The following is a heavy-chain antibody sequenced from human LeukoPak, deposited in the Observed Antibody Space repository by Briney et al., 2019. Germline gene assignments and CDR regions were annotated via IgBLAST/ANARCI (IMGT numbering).Heavy chain of an antibody. CDR3: TRSPRDGHPDAFDI. CDR2: IYPGDSET. D-gene: IGHD5-24*01. V-gene: IGHV5-51*01. J-gene: IGHJ3*02. Sequence: GESLKISCKGSGYSFTTYWIAWVRQMPGEGLEWMGIIYPGDSETRYSPSFQGQVTISADKSITTAYLQWGSLKASDTAMYYCTRSPRDGHPDAFDIWGHGTMVTVFS. CDR1: GYSFTTYW.